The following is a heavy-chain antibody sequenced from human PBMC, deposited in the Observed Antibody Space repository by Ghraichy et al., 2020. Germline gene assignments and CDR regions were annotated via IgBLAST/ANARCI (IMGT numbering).Heavy chain of an antibody. J-gene: IGHJ4*02. CDR1: GFTVSNNY. CDR3: STHYSRY. CDR2: IYSGGGT. Sequence: GGSLRLSCAASGFTVSNNYMSWVRQAPGKGLEWVSLIYSGGGTDYAESVKGRFTISRDNSKNTLYLQINSLRAEDTAVYYCSTHYSRYWGQGSRVTVSS. V-gene: IGHV3-53*01.